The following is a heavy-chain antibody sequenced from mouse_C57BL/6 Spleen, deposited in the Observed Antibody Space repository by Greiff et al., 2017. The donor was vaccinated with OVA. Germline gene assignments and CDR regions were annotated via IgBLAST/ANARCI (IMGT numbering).Heavy chain of an antibody. CDR1: GFTFNTYA. D-gene: IGHD1-1*01. CDR3: VREEIRYYYGSSWFAY. Sequence: EVQLVESGGGLVQPKGSLKLSCAASGFTFNTYAMHWVRQAPGKGLEWVARIRSKSSNYATYYADSVKDRFTISRDDSQSMLYLQMNNLKTEDTAMYYWVREEIRYYYGSSWFAYWGQGTLVTVSA. CDR2: IRSKSSNYAT. J-gene: IGHJ3*01. V-gene: IGHV10-3*01.